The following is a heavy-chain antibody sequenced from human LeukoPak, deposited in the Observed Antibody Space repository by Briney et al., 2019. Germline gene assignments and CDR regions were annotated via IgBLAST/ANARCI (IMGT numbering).Heavy chain of an antibody. J-gene: IGHJ4*02. V-gene: IGHV3-15*01. D-gene: IGHD1-26*01. CDR1: GFTLSNAW. CDR3: TTVRRWEPDY. Sequence: PGGSLTLSCAASGFTLSNAWMTWVRQAPGKGLEWVGRLKSKSDGGTADYGAPAKGRFTISRDDSGNTLYLQMHSLKTEDTAVYYCTTVRRWEPDYWGQGTLVTVSS. CDR2: LKSKSDGGTA.